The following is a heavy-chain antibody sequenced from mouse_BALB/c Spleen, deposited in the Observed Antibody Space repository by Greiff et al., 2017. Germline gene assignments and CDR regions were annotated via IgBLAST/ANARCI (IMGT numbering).Heavy chain of an antibody. CDR2: ISSGGST. CDR3: ARGPDGYYGGFAY. Sequence: EVQLVESGGGLVKPGGSLKLSCAASGFTFSSYAMSWVRQTPEKRLEWVASISSGGSTYYPDSVKGRFTISRDNARNILYLQMSSLRSEDTAMYYCARGPDGYYGGFAYWGQGTLVTDSA. D-gene: IGHD2-3*01. V-gene: IGHV5-6-5*01. J-gene: IGHJ3*01. CDR1: GFTFSSYA.